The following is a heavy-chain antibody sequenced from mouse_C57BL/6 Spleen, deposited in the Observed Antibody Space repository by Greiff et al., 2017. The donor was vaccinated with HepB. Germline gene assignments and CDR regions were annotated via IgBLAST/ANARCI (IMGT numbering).Heavy chain of an antibody. V-gene: IGHV1-81*01. CDR3: ARKGATTVVAYYAMDY. CDR1: GYTFTSYG. CDR2: IYPRSGNT. D-gene: IGHD1-1*01. Sequence: QVQLQQSGAELARPGASVKLSCKASGYTFTSYGISWVKQRTGQGLEWIGEIYPRSGNTYYNEKFKGKATLTADKSSSTAYMELRSLTSEDSAVYFCARKGATTVVAYYAMDYWGQGTSVTVSS. J-gene: IGHJ4*01.